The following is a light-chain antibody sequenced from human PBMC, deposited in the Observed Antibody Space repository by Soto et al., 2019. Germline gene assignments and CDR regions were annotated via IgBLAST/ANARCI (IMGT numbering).Light chain of an antibody. J-gene: IGLJ1*01. Sequence: QSALTQPASVSGSPGQSITISCTGTSSDVGGYNYVSWYQEHPGKAPKLMIYDVSNLPSGVSNRFSGSKSGNTASLTISGLQAEDEADYYCSSYTSDSTYVFGTGTKLTVL. CDR2: DVS. CDR1: SSDVGGYNY. V-gene: IGLV2-14*01. CDR3: SSYTSDSTYV.